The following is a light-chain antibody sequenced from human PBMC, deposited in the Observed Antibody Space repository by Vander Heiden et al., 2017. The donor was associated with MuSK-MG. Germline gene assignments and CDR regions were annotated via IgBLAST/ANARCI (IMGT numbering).Light chain of an antibody. Sequence: DIQMTQSPSFMSASVGDRVAITCRASQDISNWLAWYQQKPGKAPNLLIYAASRLQSGVPSRFSGSGSGTDFSLTISSLQPEDFASYFCQQTKSLPRTFGQGTRLEIK. CDR3: QQTKSLPRT. J-gene: IGKJ5*01. CDR1: QDISNW. CDR2: AAS. V-gene: IGKV1-12*01.